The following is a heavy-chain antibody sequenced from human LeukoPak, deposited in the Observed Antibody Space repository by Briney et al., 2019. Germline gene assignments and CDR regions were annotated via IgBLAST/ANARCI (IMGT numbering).Heavy chain of an antibody. J-gene: IGHJ6*03. CDR1: GFTFSRYW. CDR2: MNSDGSRI. CDR3: AKNGDRGAYCTGGTCYPYFYYYMDV. Sequence: PGGSLRLSCAASGFTFSRYWMHWVRQAPGMGLVWVSRMNSDGSRISYADSVKGRFTISRDNSKNTLYLQMNSLRAEDTAIYYCAKNGDRGAYCTGGTCYPYFYYYMDVWGKGTTVTI. D-gene: IGHD2-15*01. V-gene: IGHV3-74*01.